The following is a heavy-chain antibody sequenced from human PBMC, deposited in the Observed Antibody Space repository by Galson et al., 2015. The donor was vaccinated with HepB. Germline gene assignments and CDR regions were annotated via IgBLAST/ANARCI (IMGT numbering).Heavy chain of an antibody. V-gene: IGHV3-30*18. CDR3: AKDRSYGGNSGPLI. CDR2: ISYDGSNK. D-gene: IGHD4-23*01. Sequence: SLRLSCAASGFTFSSYGMHWVRQAPGKGLEWGAVISYDGSNKYYADSVKGRFAISRDNSKNTLYLQMNSLRAEDTAVYYCAKDRSYGGNSGPLIWGQGTMVTVSS. J-gene: IGHJ3*02. CDR1: GFTFSSYG.